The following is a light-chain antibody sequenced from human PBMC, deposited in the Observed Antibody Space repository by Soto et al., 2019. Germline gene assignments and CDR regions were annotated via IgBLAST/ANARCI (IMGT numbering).Light chain of an antibody. CDR1: QSVGGSS. V-gene: IGKV3-20*01. CDR2: DTS. Sequence: ETVLTQSPGTLSLSPGERATVSCRASQSVGGSSLAWYQQRPGQAPRLLIYDTSSRPTGIPDRFSGSGSGTDFTLTISRLEPEDFAVYYCQQYGSSSTFGQGTRLEIK. CDR3: QQYGSSST. J-gene: IGKJ5*01.